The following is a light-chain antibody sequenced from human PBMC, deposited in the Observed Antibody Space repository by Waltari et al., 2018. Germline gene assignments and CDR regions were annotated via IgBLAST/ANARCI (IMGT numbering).Light chain of an antibody. CDR1: QDMRKN. CDR2: DAS. J-gene: IGKJ4*01. V-gene: IGKV1-33*01. Sequence: DIQMTQSPSSLSASVGDRVTITCPARQDMRKNLNWFQQKPGKAPQVLIFDASTSQAAVPSRFSGSGSGTDFAFTISSLQPEDIGTYFCQQYAKRPLTFGGGTRVEIE. CDR3: QQYAKRPLT.